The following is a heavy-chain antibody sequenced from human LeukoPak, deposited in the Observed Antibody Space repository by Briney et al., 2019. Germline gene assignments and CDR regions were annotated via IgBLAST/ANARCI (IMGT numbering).Heavy chain of an antibody. J-gene: IGHJ4*02. V-gene: IGHV1-2*06. D-gene: IGHD3-22*01. CDR2: INPNSGGT. CDR1: GYTFTGYY. Sequence: ASVTVSCKASGYTFTGYYMHWVRQAPGQGLEWMGRINPNSGGTNYAQKFQGRVTMTRDTSISTAYMELSRLRSDDTAVYYCARESYDSSGYYFSYFDYWGQGTLVTVSS. CDR3: ARESYDSSGYYFSYFDY.